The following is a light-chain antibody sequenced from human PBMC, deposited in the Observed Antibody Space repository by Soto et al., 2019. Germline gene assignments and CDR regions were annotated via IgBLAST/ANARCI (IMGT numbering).Light chain of an antibody. J-gene: IGKJ4*01. CDR2: GAS. V-gene: IGKV3-15*01. Sequence: EIVMTQSPATLSVSPGERATLSCRASQSVSSNLAWYQQKPGQAPRLLIYGASTRATGIPARFSGSGSGTEFTLTISSLQSEDFAVYYCQQYNNWPPPLTFGGGTKGGDQT. CDR1: QSVSSN. CDR3: QQYNNWPPPLT.